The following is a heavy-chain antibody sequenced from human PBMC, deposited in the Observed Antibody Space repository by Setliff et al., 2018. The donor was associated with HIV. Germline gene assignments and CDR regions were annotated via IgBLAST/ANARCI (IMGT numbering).Heavy chain of an antibody. CDR2: INPDSGGT. CDR1: GYTFTDYY. CDR3: ATLDY. J-gene: IGHJ4*02. Sequence: ASVKVSCKASGYTFTDYYIHWVRQAPGHGLEWMGWINPDSGGTNYAQNFQGRVTMTRDTSISTSYMELSGLRSDDTALYYCATLDYWGQGTLVTVPQ. V-gene: IGHV1-2*02.